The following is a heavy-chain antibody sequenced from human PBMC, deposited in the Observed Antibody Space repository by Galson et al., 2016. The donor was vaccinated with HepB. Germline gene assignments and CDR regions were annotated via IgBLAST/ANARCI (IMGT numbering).Heavy chain of an antibody. J-gene: IGHJ1*01. CDR1: GFIFKDYA. V-gene: IGHV3-9*01. CDR2: ISWNSGSI. Sequence: SLRLSCAASGFIFKDYAMHWVRQAPGKGLEWVSSISWNSGSIGYADSVKGRFTISRANAKNSLYLQMNSQRAEDTAFYYCAQDKYSISVGATNFQHWGQGTLVTVSS. D-gene: IGHD1-26*01. CDR3: AQDKYSISVGATNFQH.